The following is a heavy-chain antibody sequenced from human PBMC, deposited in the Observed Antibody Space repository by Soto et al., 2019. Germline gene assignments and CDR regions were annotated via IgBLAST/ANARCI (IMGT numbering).Heavy chain of an antibody. CDR1: GGSINSGCYY. J-gene: IGHJ6*02. D-gene: IGHD2-2*01. V-gene: IGHV4-31*03. Sequence: PSETLSLTCTVSGGSINSGCYYWSWIRQHPGKGLEWIGYIYNSGSTYYNPSLKSRVTISEDTSKNQFSLELRSVTAADTAVYYCARDPSSYGNYYYYGMDVWGQGTTVTVSS. CDR3: ARDPSSYGNYYYYGMDV. CDR2: IYNSGST.